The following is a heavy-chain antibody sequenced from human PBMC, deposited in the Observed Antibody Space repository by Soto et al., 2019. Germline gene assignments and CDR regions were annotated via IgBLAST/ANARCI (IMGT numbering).Heavy chain of an antibody. CDR1: GYTFSNYW. Sequence: ASLKISCKGCGYTFSNYWIAWVRQMPGKGLEYMGIIYPSDSQTRYSPSFQGQVTISADKSISTAYLQWTSLKASDTAIYYCARHGFYGDFSSNYFDPWGQGTLVTASS. J-gene: IGHJ5*02. CDR3: ARHGFYGDFSSNYFDP. D-gene: IGHD4-17*01. V-gene: IGHV5-51*01. CDR2: IYPSDSQT.